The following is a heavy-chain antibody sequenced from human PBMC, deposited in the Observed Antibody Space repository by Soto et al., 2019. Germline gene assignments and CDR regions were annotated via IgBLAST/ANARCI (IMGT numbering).Heavy chain of an antibody. Sequence: EVQLVESGGGLVQPGGSLKLSCAASGFSFSDSAVHWVRQASGKGLEWVGRIRSKPKSYATEYGASVKGRFTISRDDSKKMAYLQMSSLKIEDTAVYYCVGDSTTSDYWGQETLVTVSS. CDR2: IRSKPKSYAT. J-gene: IGHJ4*02. CDR3: VGDSTTSDY. D-gene: IGHD4-17*01. V-gene: IGHV3-73*01. CDR1: GFSFSDSA.